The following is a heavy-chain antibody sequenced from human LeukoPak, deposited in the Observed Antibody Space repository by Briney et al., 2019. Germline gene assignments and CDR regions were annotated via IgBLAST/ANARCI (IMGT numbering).Heavy chain of an antibody. CDR1: GFTFSSYA. CDR2: ISYDGSNK. Sequence: GRSLRLSCAAPGFTFSSYAMHWVRQAPGKGLEWVAVISYDGSNKYYADSVKGRFTISRDNSKNTLYLQMNSLRAEDTAVYYCARDSTYYDFWSGYYVSHGMDVWGQGTTVTVSS. V-gene: IGHV3-30-3*01. CDR3: ARDSTYYDFWSGYYVSHGMDV. D-gene: IGHD3-3*01. J-gene: IGHJ6*02.